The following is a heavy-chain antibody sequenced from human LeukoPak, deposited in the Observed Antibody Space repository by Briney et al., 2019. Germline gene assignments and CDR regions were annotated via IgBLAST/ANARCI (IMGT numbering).Heavy chain of an antibody. CDR2: INKNGTEK. J-gene: IGHJ4*02. CDR3: ARGLQGLRLPDFDY. CDR1: GFTFSSYW. V-gene: IGHV3-7*04. D-gene: IGHD5-12*01. Sequence: GGSLRLSCAASGFTFSSYWMSWVRQAPGKGLEWVANINKNGTEKYYVDSVKGRFTISRDNAKNSLYMQMNSLTAEDTALYCGARGLQGLRLPDFDYWGQGSLVTVSS.